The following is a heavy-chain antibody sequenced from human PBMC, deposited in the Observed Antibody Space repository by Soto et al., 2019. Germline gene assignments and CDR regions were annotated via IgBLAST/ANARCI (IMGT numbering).Heavy chain of an antibody. J-gene: IGHJ6*02. CDR3: ARLPFSSYYGMDV. CDR1: GGSFSGYY. CDR2: INHSGST. V-gene: IGHV4-34*01. Sequence: PWETLSLTCAVYGGSFSGYYWSWIRQPPGKGLEWIGEINHSGSTNCNPSLKSRVTISVDASKNQFSLKPSSVTAADTAVYYCARLPFSSYYGMDVWGQGTTVTVSS. D-gene: IGHD2-2*01.